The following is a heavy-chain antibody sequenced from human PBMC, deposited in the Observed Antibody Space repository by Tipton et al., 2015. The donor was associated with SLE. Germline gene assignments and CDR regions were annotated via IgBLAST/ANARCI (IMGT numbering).Heavy chain of an antibody. D-gene: IGHD2-15*01. V-gene: IGHV3-23*01. Sequence: SLRLSCAASGFNFGNYGMSWVRQAPGKGLEWVSGVSGSTNSTYYADSVKGRFTISRDNSKNTLYLQMDSLRAEDTAVYYCANEAFSNRWYNWFDPWGQGTLVTVSS. J-gene: IGHJ5*02. CDR2: VSGSTNST. CDR1: GFNFGNYG. CDR3: ANEAFSNRWYNWFDP.